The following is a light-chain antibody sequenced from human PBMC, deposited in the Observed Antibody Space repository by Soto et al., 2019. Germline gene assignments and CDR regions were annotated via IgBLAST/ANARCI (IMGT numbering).Light chain of an antibody. CDR2: DAS. CDR3: QQSYSTPIT. CDR1: QSVSNW. V-gene: IGKV1-5*01. Sequence: DIQMTQSPSTLSSSVGGIVAITFRASQSVSNWLAWYQQKRGKAPELLIYDASSLKSGVPSRFSGSGSGTDFTLTISSLQPEDFATYYCQQSYSTPITFGQGTRLEIK. J-gene: IGKJ5*01.